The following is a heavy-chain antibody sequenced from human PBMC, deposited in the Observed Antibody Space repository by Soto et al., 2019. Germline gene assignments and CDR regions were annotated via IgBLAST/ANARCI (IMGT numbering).Heavy chain of an antibody. CDR3: ARAPNSGSYLDV. D-gene: IGHD1-26*01. CDR2: INPYNGNT. Sequence: ASVKVSCKTSGYTFNKYPIHWVRQAPGQGLEWMGWINPYNGNTEYSQKLQDRVTITRDTSTSTAYMELSSLRSEDTAVYYCARAPNSGSYLDVWGQGTTVTVSS. J-gene: IGHJ6*02. CDR1: GYTFNKYP. V-gene: IGHV1-3*01.